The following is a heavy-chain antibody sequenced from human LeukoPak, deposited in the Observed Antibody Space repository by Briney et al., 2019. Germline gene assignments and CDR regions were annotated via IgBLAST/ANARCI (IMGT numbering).Heavy chain of an antibody. J-gene: IGHJ4*02. V-gene: IGHV4-31*03. CDR3: ARRGWLRDFDY. D-gene: IGHD5-18*01. CDR2: IYYSGST. Sequence: SETLSLTCTVSGGSISSGGYYWSWIRQHPGKGLEWIGCIYYSGSTYYNPSLKSRVTISVDTSKNQFSLKLSSVTAADTAVYYCARRGWLRDFDYWGQGTLVTVSS. CDR1: GGSISSGGYY.